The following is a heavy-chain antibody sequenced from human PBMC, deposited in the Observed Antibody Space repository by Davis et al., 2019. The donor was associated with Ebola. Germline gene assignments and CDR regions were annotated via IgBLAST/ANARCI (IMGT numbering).Heavy chain of an antibody. J-gene: IGHJ6*02. D-gene: IGHD2-15*01. V-gene: IGHV3-53*01. CDR2: IYSDGST. CDR3: ATPGGATRRWAMDV. CDR1: EFTVSSNY. Sequence: GESLKISCAASEFTVSSNYMMWVRQAPGKGLEWVSLIYSDGSTQYADSVRGRFTMSRDNSKNTLFLQANSLRVGDTAVYYCATPGGATRRWAMDVWGPGTTVTVSS.